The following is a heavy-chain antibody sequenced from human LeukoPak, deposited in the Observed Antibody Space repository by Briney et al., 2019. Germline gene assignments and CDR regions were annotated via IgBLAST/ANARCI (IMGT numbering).Heavy chain of an antibody. CDR2: IKQDGSEK. Sequence: PGGSLRLSXAASGFTFSSYWMSWVRQAPGKGLEWVANIKQDGSEKYYVDSVKGRFTISRDNAKNSLYLQMNSLRAEDTAVYYCARIPPQRSILTGYYFDYWGQGTLVTVSS. CDR3: ARIPPQRSILTGYYFDY. V-gene: IGHV3-7*01. CDR1: GFTFSSYW. J-gene: IGHJ4*02. D-gene: IGHD3-9*01.